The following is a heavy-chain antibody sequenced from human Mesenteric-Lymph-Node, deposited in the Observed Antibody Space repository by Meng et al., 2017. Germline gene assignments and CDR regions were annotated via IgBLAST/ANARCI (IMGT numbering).Heavy chain of an antibody. D-gene: IGHD2-15*01. CDR2: ISPYIGNT. CDR3: ARDRGQDTVVVVADRGFDP. Sequence: QVWLVQSGAEVKKPGASVKVSCRASGYTFNNYGLNWVRQAPGQGLEGMGWISPYIGNTNYAQRFQGRLTLTTDTSTDTAYMELRSLSPDDTAIYYCARDRGQDTVVVVADRGFDPWGQGTLVTVSS. V-gene: IGHV1-18*01. J-gene: IGHJ5*02. CDR1: GYTFNNYG.